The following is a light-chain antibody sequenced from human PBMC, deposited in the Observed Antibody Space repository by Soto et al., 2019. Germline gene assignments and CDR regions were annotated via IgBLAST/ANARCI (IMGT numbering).Light chain of an antibody. CDR1: QSVSSSY. J-gene: IGKJ4*01. CDR2: GAS. Sequence: EIVLTQSPGTLSLSPGERATLSCRASQSVSSSYLAWYQQKPGQAPRLLIYGASSRATGIPDRFSGSGSGTAFTLTISRLEPEDFAVYYCQQYGNSPLTFGGGTKLEIK. V-gene: IGKV3-20*01. CDR3: QQYGNSPLT.